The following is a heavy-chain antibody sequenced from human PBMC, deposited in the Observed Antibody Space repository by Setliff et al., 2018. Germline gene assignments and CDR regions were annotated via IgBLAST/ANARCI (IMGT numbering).Heavy chain of an antibody. D-gene: IGHD3-22*01. CDR3: ARRDSTSYYGYSFDF. CDR1: GGSMTDFF. V-gene: IGHV4-39*01. Sequence: LSLTCSVTGGSMTDFFWNWIRQSPGKGLDWIGTVDRSGNTFYNPSLRSRVTISVDTSKNQISLKLTSVSAADTAVYYCARRDSTSYYGYSFDFWGRGTLVTVSS. CDR2: VDRSGNT. J-gene: IGHJ4*02.